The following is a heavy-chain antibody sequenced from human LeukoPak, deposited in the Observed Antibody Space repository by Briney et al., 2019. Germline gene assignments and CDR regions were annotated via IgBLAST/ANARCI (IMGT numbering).Heavy chain of an antibody. CDR3: TRFSTASSRPAYY. J-gene: IGHJ4*02. Sequence: SETLSLTCTVSGGSISSGSYYWSWIRQPAGKGLEWIGNIYHSGITHYNPSLQGRITLSVDTSKNQFSLNLSSVTAADTAVYYCTRFSTASSRPAYYWGQGTLVIVSS. V-gene: IGHV4-39*07. CDR2: IYHSGIT. D-gene: IGHD1-14*01. CDR1: GGSISSGSYY.